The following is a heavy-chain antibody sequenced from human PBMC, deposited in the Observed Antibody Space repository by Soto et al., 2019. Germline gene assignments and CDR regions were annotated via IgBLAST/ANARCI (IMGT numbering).Heavy chain of an antibody. J-gene: IGHJ4*02. D-gene: IGHD2-2*01. CDR1: GGSFSGYY. CDR3: ARVAYAKPIDY. Sequence: SETLSLTCAVYGGSFSGYYWSWIRQPPGKGLEWIGEINHSGSTNYNPSLKSRVTISVDTSKNQFSLKLSSVTAADTAVYYCARVAYAKPIDYWGQGTLVTVSS. CDR2: INHSGST. V-gene: IGHV4-34*01.